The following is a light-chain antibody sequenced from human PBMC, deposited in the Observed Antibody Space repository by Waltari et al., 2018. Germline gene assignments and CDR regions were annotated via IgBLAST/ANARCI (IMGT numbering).Light chain of an antibody. CDR2: SDT. V-gene: IGLV3-25*03. CDR1: AWPHHS. J-gene: IGLJ2*01. Sequence: SYVLTHPPSVPGSPGQLARITCPGAAWPHHSVYWYRQKAGQAPMLMMYSDTERSPERLSASTSGTTVTLSISGVQADDEADYYCQSVDRTGSYVVFGGGTKLTVL. CDR3: QSVDRTGSYVV.